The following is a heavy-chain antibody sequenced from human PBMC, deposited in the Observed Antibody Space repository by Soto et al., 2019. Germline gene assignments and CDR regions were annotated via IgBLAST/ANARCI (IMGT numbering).Heavy chain of an antibody. V-gene: IGHV3-33*01. D-gene: IGHD2-2*01. J-gene: IGHJ6*02. Sequence: GGSLRLSCAASGFTFSSYGMHWVRQAPGKGLEWVAVIWYDGSNKYYADSVKGRFTISRDNSKNTLYLQMNSLRAEDTAAYYCAREGLGYCSSTTCPPTYGMDGWGQGSRFTVAS. CDR2: IWYDGSNK. CDR3: AREGLGYCSSTTCPPTYGMDG. CDR1: GFTFSSYG.